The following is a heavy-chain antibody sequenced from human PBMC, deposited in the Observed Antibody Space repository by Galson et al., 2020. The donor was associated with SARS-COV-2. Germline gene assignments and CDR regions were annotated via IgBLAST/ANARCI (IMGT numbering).Heavy chain of an antibody. J-gene: IGHJ4*02. CDR1: GFTFSSYA. V-gene: IGHV3-30*01. D-gene: IGHD2-15*01. CDR3: AREDGYCSGGSCIDY. Sequence: GGSLRLSCAASGFTFSSYAMHWVRQAPGKGLEWVAVISYDGSNKYYADSVKGRFTISRDNSKNTLYLQMNSLRAEDTAVYYCAREDGYCSGGSCIDYWGPGSLVTVSS. CDR2: ISYDGSNK.